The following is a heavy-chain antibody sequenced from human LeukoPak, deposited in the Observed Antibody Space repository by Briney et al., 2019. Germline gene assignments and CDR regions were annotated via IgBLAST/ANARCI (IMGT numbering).Heavy chain of an antibody. Sequence: GGSLRLSCAASGFIFSTYWMTWVRQTPGKGLERVANIKEDGSEKYYADSVKGRFTISRDNSKNTLYLQMNSLRAEDTAVYYCARAYGDYGNWFDPWGQGTLVTVSS. CDR2: IKEDGSEK. V-gene: IGHV3-7*01. CDR1: GFIFSTYW. J-gene: IGHJ5*02. CDR3: ARAYGDYGNWFDP. D-gene: IGHD4-17*01.